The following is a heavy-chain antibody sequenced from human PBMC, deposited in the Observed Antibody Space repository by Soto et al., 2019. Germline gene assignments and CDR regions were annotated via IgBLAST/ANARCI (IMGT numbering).Heavy chain of an antibody. Sequence: EVQLVESGGGPVKPGGSLRLSCAASGFTFSSYSMNWVRQAPGKGLEWVSSISSSSSYIYYADSVKGRFTISRDNAKNSLYLQMNSLRAEDTAVYYCATTEVAATNEQVDYYFDYWGQGTLVTVSS. CDR2: ISSSSSYI. J-gene: IGHJ4*02. CDR1: GFTFSSYS. CDR3: ATTEVAATNEQVDYYFDY. V-gene: IGHV3-21*01. D-gene: IGHD2-15*01.